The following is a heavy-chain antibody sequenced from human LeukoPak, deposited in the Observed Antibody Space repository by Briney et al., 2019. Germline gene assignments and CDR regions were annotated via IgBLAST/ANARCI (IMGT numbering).Heavy chain of an antibody. D-gene: IGHD3-3*01. Sequence: PGGSLTLSCAASGFTFSSYAMHWVRQAPGKGLEWVAVISYDGSNKYYADSVKGRFTISRDNSKNTLYLQMNSLRAEDTAVYYCASSTYYDFWSGPYNDAFDIWGQGTMVTVSS. CDR3: ASSTYYDFWSGPYNDAFDI. V-gene: IGHV3-30*04. J-gene: IGHJ3*02. CDR1: GFTFSSYA. CDR2: ISYDGSNK.